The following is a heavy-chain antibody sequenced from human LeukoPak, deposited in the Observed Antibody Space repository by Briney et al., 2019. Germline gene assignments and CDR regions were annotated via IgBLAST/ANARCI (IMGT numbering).Heavy chain of an antibody. D-gene: IGHD6-6*01. CDR2: IYHSGST. V-gene: IGHV4-38-2*02. CDR3: ARNGYSSSSDY. J-gene: IGHJ4*02. Sequence: SETLSLTCTVSGYSISNGYYWGWIRQPPGKGLEWIGSIYHSGSTYYNPSLKSRVTISVDTSKNQFSLKLSSVTAADTAVYYCARNGYSSSSDYWGQGTLVTVSS. CDR1: GYSISNGYY.